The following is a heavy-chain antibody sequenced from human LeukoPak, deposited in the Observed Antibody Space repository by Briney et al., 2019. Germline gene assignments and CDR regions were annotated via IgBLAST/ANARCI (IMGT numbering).Heavy chain of an antibody. D-gene: IGHD3-10*01. CDR3: ARDIYYGSGTYYTY. CDR2: ISGYNGNT. V-gene: IGHV1-18*01. CDR1: GYSFSTYG. J-gene: IGHJ4*02. Sequence: ASVTVSFKASGYSFSTYGTSWVRQAPGQGLEGMGWISGYNGNTNYAQRLQGRVTMTTDTPTSTAYLELRSLTSDDTAVYYCARDIYYGSGTYYTYWGQGTLVTVSS.